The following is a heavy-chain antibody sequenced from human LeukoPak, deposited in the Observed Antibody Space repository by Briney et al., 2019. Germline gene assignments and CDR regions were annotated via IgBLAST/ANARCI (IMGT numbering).Heavy chain of an antibody. J-gene: IGHJ2*01. Sequence: GGSLRLSCAASGFTFSTYGMGWVRQAPGKGLEWVSSIGGSGQNTHHADSVKGRFTVSRDNSKNTLYLQMSSLRAEDTAVYYCAKAPPGDYPYWYFGLWGRGTLVTGSS. D-gene: IGHD4-17*01. CDR2: IGGSGQNT. CDR3: AKAPPGDYPYWYFGL. CDR1: GFTFSTYG. V-gene: IGHV3-23*01.